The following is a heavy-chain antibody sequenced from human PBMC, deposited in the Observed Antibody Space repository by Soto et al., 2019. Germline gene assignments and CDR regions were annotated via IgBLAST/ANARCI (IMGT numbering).Heavy chain of an antibody. Sequence: QVQLVQSGAEVKKPGASVKVSCKASGYTLTSYAMHWVRQAPGQRLEWMGWINAGNGNTKYSQKFQGRVTITRDTSASTAYMELSSLRSEDTAVYYCARPLTGADAFDIWGQGTMVTVSS. CDR2: INAGNGNT. CDR3: ARPLTGADAFDI. D-gene: IGHD1-20*01. CDR1: GYTLTSYA. J-gene: IGHJ3*02. V-gene: IGHV1-3*01.